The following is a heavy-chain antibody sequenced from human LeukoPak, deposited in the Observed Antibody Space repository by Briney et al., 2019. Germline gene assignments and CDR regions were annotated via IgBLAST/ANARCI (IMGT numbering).Heavy chain of an antibody. CDR3: AKLGPPDWPNSSSDWFDP. D-gene: IGHD6-6*01. CDR2: IYYSGST. CDR1: GGSISSSSYY. Sequence: SSETLSLTCTVSGGSISSSSYYWGWIRQPPGKGLEWIGSIYYSGSTYYNPSLKSRVTISVDTSKNQFSLKLSSVTAADTAVYYCAKLGPPDWPNSSSDWFDPWGQGTLVTVSS. V-gene: IGHV4-39*01. J-gene: IGHJ5*02.